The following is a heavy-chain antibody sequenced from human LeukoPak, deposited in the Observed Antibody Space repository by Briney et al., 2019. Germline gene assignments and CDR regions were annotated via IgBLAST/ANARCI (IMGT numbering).Heavy chain of an antibody. J-gene: IGHJ4*02. D-gene: IGHD1-14*01. Sequence: GGSLRLSCAASGFTFSSYSMNWVRQAPGKGLEWVSYISSSSSTIYYADSVKGRFTISRDNAKNSLYLQMNSLRAEDTAVYYCARNRFYDYWGQGTLVTVSS. V-gene: IGHV3-48*01. CDR2: ISSSSSTI. CDR1: GFTFSSYS. CDR3: ARNRFYDY.